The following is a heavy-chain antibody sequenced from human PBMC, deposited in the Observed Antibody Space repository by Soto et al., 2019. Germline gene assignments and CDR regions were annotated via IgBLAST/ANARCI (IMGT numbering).Heavy chain of an antibody. CDR3: AKDLRQGIFGAYYGMDV. D-gene: IGHD3-3*01. CDR1: GFTFSNSG. CDR2: ISYNGGNK. J-gene: IGHJ6*02. Sequence: GGSLRRSCAASGFTFSNSGMHWVRQAPGKGLEWVTVISYNGGNKQYSDSVKGRFAISRDNSKNTLYLQMNSLRTEDTAIYYCAKDLRQGIFGAYYGMDVWGQGTTVTVSS. V-gene: IGHV3-30*18.